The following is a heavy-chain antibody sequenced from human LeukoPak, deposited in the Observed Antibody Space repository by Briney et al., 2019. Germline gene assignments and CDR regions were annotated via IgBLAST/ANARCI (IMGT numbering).Heavy chain of an antibody. J-gene: IGHJ4*02. Sequence: GGSLRLSCAASGFTFSSYSMNWVRQAPGKGLEWVANIKQDGSEKYYVDSVKGRFTISRDNAKNSLYMQMNSLRAEDTAVYYCARESYSSSWYGEGEYFDYWGQGTLVTVSS. CDR2: IKQDGSEK. D-gene: IGHD6-13*01. CDR3: ARESYSSSWYGEGEYFDY. CDR1: GFTFSSYS. V-gene: IGHV3-7*01.